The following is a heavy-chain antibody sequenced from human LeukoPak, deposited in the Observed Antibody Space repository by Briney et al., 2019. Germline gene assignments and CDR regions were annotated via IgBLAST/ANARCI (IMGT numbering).Heavy chain of an antibody. Sequence: GGSLRLSCAASGFTYSSYWMSWVRQAPGKGLEWVSGISWNSGSIGYADPVKGRFTISRDNAKNSLYLQMNSMRAEDMALYYCAKDVSLGYCSGGSCSAHFDYWGQGTLVTVSS. CDR3: AKDVSLGYCSGGSCSAHFDY. D-gene: IGHD2-15*01. J-gene: IGHJ4*02. CDR1: GFTYSSYW. CDR2: ISWNSGSI. V-gene: IGHV3-9*03.